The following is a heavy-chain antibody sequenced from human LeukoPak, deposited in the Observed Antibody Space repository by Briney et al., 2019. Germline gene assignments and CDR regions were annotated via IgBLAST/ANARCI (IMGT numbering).Heavy chain of an antibody. V-gene: IGHV3-23*01. Sequence: GGSLRLSCAASGFTFNSYAMSWVRQAPGKGLEWVSAISGSGGSTDYADSVKGRFTISRDNSKNTLYLQMNSLRAEDTAVYYCARGRAQLAYCGGDCLTNAKFDYWGQGTLVTVSS. J-gene: IGHJ4*02. CDR2: ISGSGGST. CDR3: ARGRAQLAYCGGDCLTNAKFDY. CDR1: GFTFNSYA. D-gene: IGHD2-21*02.